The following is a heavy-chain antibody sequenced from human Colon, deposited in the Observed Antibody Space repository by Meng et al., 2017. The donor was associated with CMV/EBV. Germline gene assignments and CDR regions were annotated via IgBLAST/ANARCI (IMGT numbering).Heavy chain of an antibody. CDR2: ITGTGNNM. V-gene: IGHV3-23*01. CDR1: GFTFSIYP. J-gene: IGHJ4*02. CDR3: AKYQPSFDY. Sequence: LSCAATGFTFSIYPMCWVRQAPGKGLEWVSSITGTGNNMYYADSVRGRFIISRDNSKNALYLQMNSLRAEDTAVYYCAKYQPSFDYWGQGTLVTVSS.